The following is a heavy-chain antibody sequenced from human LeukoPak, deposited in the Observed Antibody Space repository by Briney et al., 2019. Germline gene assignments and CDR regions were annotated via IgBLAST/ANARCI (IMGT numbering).Heavy chain of an antibody. J-gene: IGHJ5*02. CDR3: VRAVGPVGGYDSP. Sequence: SETLSLTCTVSGGSISSYYWSWIRQPPGKGLEWIGFIYGDGSTKYNPSLKSRVTMSVDTSKNQFSLKLSSATAADSAVYYCVRAVGPVGGYDSPWGQGTLVTVSS. D-gene: IGHD5-12*01. CDR1: GGSISSYY. CDR2: IYGDGST. V-gene: IGHV4-59*01.